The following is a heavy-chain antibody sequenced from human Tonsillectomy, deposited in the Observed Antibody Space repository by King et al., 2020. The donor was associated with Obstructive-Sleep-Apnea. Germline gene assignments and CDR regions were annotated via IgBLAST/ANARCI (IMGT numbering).Heavy chain of an antibody. CDR2: IYYSGST. Sequence: VQLQESGPGLVKPSQTLSLTCTVSGGSISSGGYYWSWIRQHPGKGLEWIWYIYYSGSTYYNPSPKIRVTISVDTSKYQFSLKLSSVTAADTAVYYCARESSLPGGNSYFDYWGQGTLVTVSS. D-gene: IGHD4-23*01. J-gene: IGHJ4*02. CDR1: GGSISSGGYY. CDR3: ARESSLPGGNSYFDY. V-gene: IGHV4-31*03.